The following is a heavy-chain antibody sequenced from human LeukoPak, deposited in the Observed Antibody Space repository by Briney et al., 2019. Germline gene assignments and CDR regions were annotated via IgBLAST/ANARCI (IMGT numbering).Heavy chain of an antibody. CDR3: ARDRGSGD. V-gene: IGHV3-7*01. J-gene: IGHJ4*02. D-gene: IGHD2-15*01. Sequence: GGSLRLSCAASGFTFSSYWMNWVRQAPGRGLEWVANIKPDGSGKYYVDSVKGRFTISRDNAKNSLYLQMNSLRAEDTAVYYCARDRGSGDWGQGTLVTVSS. CDR2: IKPDGSGK. CDR1: GFTFSSYW.